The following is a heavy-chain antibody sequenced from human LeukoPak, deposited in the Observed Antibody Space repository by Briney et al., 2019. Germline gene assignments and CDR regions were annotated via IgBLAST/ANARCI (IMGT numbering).Heavy chain of an antibody. V-gene: IGHV4-39*02. CDR1: GGSISSGSYY. CDR2: IHYSETT. D-gene: IGHD2-2*01. J-gene: IGHJ1*01. Sequence: SETLSLTCAVSGGSISSGSYYWGWIRQPPGKGLEWIASIHYSETTYYNPSLKSRVTISVDTSKNHFSLKLNSVTAADTAVYYCARGPTYQPIDLWGQGTLVTVSS. CDR3: ARGPTYQPIDL.